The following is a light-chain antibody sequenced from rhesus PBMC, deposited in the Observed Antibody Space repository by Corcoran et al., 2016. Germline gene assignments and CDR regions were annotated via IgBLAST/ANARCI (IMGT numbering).Light chain of an antibody. CDR2: YAS. CDR1: QGINNY. CDR3: QPHNSYPRT. J-gene: IGKJ1*01. Sequence: DIQMTQSPSSLSASVGDTVTITCRASQGINNYLAWYQQKPGKAPKPLIYYASNLESGVPSRFSGSGSGPDFTLTISSLQPEDFAIYYCQPHNSYPRTFGQGTKVEIK. V-gene: IGKV1S14*01.